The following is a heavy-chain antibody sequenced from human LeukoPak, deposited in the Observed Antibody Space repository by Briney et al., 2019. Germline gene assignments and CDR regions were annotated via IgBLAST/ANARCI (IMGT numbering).Heavy chain of an antibody. CDR1: GGSFSGYY. Sequence: SQTLSLTCAVYGGSFSGYYWSWIRQPPGKGLEWIGEINHSGSTNYNPSLKSRVTISVATSKTQFSLKLSSVTAADTAVYDCARAIGYCSGGSCSLDYCGQGTVVTVSA. V-gene: IGHV4-34*01. CDR3: ARAIGYCSGGSCSLDY. J-gene: IGHJ4*02. D-gene: IGHD2-15*01. CDR2: INHSGST.